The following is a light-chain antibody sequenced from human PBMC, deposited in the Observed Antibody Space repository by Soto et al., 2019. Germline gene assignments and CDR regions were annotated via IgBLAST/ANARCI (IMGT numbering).Light chain of an antibody. CDR1: QSVSNSY. Sequence: EIVLTQSPGTLSLSPGERATLSCRTSQSVSNSYLAWYQQKPGQAPRLLIYGASSRATGIPDGFSGSGSGTDFTLTISRLEPEDFAVYYCQQYGSSPPEAFGQGTKVEIK. CDR3: QQYGSSPPEA. V-gene: IGKV3-20*01. CDR2: GAS. J-gene: IGKJ1*01.